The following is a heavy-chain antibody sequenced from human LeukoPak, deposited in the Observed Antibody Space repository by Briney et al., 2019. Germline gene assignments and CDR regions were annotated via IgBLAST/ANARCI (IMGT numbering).Heavy chain of an antibody. D-gene: IGHD3-3*01. V-gene: IGHV4-34*01. CDR2: IKHSGST. Sequence: SETLSLTCAVYGGSFSGYYWSWIRQPPGKGLEWIGEIKHSGSTNYNPSLKSRVTISVDTSKNQFSLKLSSVTAADTAVYYCARGILRFMRDNWFDPWGQGTLVTVSS. CDR3: ARGILRFMRDNWFDP. CDR1: GGSFSGYY. J-gene: IGHJ5*02.